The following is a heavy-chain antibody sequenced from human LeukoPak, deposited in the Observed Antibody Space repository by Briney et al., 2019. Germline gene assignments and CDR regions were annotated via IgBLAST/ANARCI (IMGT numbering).Heavy chain of an antibody. CDR3: ARPRSPYYYYGMDV. V-gene: IGHV4-34*01. CDR1: GGSISSYY. J-gene: IGHJ6*02. CDR2: INHSGST. Sequence: SETLSLTCTVSGGSISSYYWSWIRQPPGKGLEWIGEINHSGSTNYNPSLKSRVTISVDTSKNQFSLKLSSVTAADTAVYYCARPRSPYYYYGMDVWGQGTTVTVSS.